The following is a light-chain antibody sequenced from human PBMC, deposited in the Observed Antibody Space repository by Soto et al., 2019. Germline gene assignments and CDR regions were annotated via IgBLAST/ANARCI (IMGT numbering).Light chain of an antibody. CDR3: AAWDDSLNGWV. Sequence: QSVLTQPPSASGTPGQRGTISCSGSSSNIGSNTVNWYQQLPGTAPKLLIYSNNQRPSGVPDRFSGSKSGTSASLAISGLQSEDEADYYCAAWDDSLNGWVFGGRTKLTVL. CDR2: SNN. CDR1: SSNIGSNT. V-gene: IGLV1-44*01. J-gene: IGLJ3*02.